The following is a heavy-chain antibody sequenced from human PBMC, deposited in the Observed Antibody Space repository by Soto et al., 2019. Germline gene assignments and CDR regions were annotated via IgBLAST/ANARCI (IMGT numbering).Heavy chain of an antibody. D-gene: IGHD6-13*01. J-gene: IGHJ4*02. V-gene: IGHV4-39*07. CDR1: GGSISTRSSY. Sequence: SETLSLTCTVSGGSISTRSSYWGWIRQPPGKGLEWIGSIYHSGNTNYNPSLKSRVTISVDTSKNQFSLKLSSVTAADTAVYYCARGLGSSWILYYFDYWGQGTLVTVSS. CDR3: ARGLGSSWILYYFDY. CDR2: IYHSGNT.